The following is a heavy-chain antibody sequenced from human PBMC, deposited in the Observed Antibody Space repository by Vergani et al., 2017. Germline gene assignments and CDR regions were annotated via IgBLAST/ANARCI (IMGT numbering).Heavy chain of an antibody. D-gene: IGHD6-13*01. CDR2: FYTGGGT. Sequence: QVQLQESGPGLVRPSQTLSLTCTVSGGSISSGSYYWSWFRQPAGKGLEWIGRFYTGGGTSYNPSLKSRVTISVDTSKNQFSLQLSSVTAADTAVYYCARDPLYSTSWPILLLGMDVWGQGTTVTVSS. CDR1: GGSISSGSYY. J-gene: IGHJ6*02. CDR3: ARDPLYSTSWPILLLGMDV. V-gene: IGHV4-61*02.